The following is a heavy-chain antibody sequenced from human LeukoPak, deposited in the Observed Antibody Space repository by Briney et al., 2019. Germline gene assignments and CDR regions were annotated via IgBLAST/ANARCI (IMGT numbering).Heavy chain of an antibody. J-gene: IGHJ4*02. Sequence: PGGSLRLSCAASGFTFSSYAMSWVRQAPGKGLERVSAISGSGGSTYYADSVKGRFTISRDNSKNTLYLQMNSLRAEDTAVYYCAKDLIRGTMIVVAFDYWGQGTLVTVSS. CDR1: GFTFSSYA. CDR3: AKDLIRGTMIVVAFDY. V-gene: IGHV3-23*01. D-gene: IGHD3-22*01. CDR2: ISGSGGST.